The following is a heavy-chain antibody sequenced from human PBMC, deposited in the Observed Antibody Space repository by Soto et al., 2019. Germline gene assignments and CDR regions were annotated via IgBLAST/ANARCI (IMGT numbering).Heavy chain of an antibody. D-gene: IGHD2-15*01. V-gene: IGHV4-39*01. Sequence: QLQLQESGPGLVKPSETLSLTCTVAGGSISSSSYYWGWIRQPPGKGLEWIGSIYYSGSTYYNPSLKSRVTISVDTSKNQFSLKLSSVTAADTAVYYCAGGDCSGGSCDYWFDPWGQGTLVTVSS. J-gene: IGHJ5*02. CDR2: IYYSGST. CDR1: GGSISSSSYY. CDR3: AGGDCSGGSCDYWFDP.